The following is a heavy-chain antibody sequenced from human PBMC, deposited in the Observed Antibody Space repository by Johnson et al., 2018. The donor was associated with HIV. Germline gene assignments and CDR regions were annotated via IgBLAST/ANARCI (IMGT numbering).Heavy chain of an antibody. D-gene: IGHD3-3*01. V-gene: IGHV3-15*01. CDR2: IISERDGGTT. Sequence: VQLVESGGGLVKPGKSLRLSCEASGFNFNHAWMSWVRQAPGKGLEWVGRIISERDGGTTDYSAPVKGRFTISRDDSKNRLYLQMNSLKTEDTAVYYCTTGLTMFRVVILDAFDSWGQGTMVTVSS. CDR1: GFNFNHAW. CDR3: TTGLTMFRVVILDAFDS. J-gene: IGHJ3*02.